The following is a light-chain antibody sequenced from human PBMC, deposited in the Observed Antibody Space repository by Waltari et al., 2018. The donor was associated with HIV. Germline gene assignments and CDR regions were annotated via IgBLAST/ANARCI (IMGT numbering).Light chain of an antibody. CDR1: NIASKR. J-gene: IGLJ3*02. CDR2: DDS. V-gene: IGLV3-21*04. CDR3: QVWDSSSDHPRV. Sequence: SYVLTQPPSVSVAPGTTASTTRGGNNIASKRVHWYQQKPGQAPVLSIYDDSDRPSGIHERFSGSNSGNTATLTISRVEAGDEADYYCQVWDSSSDHPRVFGGGTKLTVL.